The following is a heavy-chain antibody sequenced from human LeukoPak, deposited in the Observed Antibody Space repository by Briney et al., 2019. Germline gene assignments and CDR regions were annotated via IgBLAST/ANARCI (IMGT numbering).Heavy chain of an antibody. Sequence: GGSLRLSCAASGFTFSSYSMNWVRQAPGKGLEWVSGISGSGGSTYYADSVKGRFTISRDNSKNTLYLQMNSLRADDTAVYYCAKNSLMTTVTTSDHWGQGTLVTVSS. CDR3: AKNSLMTTVTTSDH. CDR1: GFTFSSYS. D-gene: IGHD4-11*01. CDR2: ISGSGGST. V-gene: IGHV3-23*01. J-gene: IGHJ4*02.